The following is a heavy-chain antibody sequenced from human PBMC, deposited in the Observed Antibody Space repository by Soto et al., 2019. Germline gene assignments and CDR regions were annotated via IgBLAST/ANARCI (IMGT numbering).Heavy chain of an antibody. CDR3: ARDQLDYYDSSGYPDAFDI. CDR2: IYYSGST. CDR1: GGSISSGGYY. V-gene: IGHV4-31*03. D-gene: IGHD3-22*01. Sequence: SETLSLTCTVSGGSISSGGYYWSWIRQHPGEGLEWIGYIYYSGSTYYNPSLKSRVTISVDTSKNQFSLKLSSVTAADTAVYYCARDQLDYYDSSGYPDAFDIWGQGTMVTVSS. J-gene: IGHJ3*02.